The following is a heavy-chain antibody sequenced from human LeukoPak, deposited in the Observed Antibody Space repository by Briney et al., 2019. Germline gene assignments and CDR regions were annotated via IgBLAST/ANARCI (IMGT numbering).Heavy chain of an antibody. CDR1: GFTFSSYA. J-gene: IGHJ4*02. D-gene: IGHD2-2*02. CDR3: ARDSSGIVPAAINY. Sequence: GGSLRLSCAASGFTFSSYAMHWVRQAPGKGLEWVAVISYDGSNKYYADSVKGRFTISRDNSKNTLYLQMNSLRAEDTAVYYCARDSSGIVPAAINYWGQGTLVTVSS. CDR2: ISYDGSNK. V-gene: IGHV3-30-3*01.